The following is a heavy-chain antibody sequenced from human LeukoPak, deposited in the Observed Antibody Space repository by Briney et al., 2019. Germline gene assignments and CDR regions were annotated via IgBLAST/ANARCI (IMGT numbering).Heavy chain of an antibody. D-gene: IGHD6-13*01. Sequence: QPGGSLRLSCAASGFTFTTYWMSWVRQAPGKGLEWVANIKQDGTEKYYVDSVKGRFTISRDNSKNSLYLQMNSLRAEDTAVYYCARDYSIVYYMDVWGKGTTVTVS. J-gene: IGHJ6*03. V-gene: IGHV3-7*01. CDR3: ARDYSIVYYMDV. CDR2: IKQDGTEK. CDR1: GFTFTTYW.